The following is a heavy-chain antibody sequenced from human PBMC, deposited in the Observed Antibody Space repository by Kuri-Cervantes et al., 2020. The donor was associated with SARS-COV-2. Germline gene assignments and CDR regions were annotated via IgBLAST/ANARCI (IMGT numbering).Heavy chain of an antibody. CDR1: GFTVSSNY. CDR3: AKDQGGPVGATPDY. V-gene: IGHV3-53*05. Sequence: GESLKISCAASGFTVSSNYMSWVRQAPGKGLEWVSVIYSGGSTYYADSVKGRFTISRDNSKNTLYLQMNSLRAEDTAVYYCAKDQGGPVGATPDYWGQGPLVTVSS. D-gene: IGHD1-26*01. J-gene: IGHJ4*02. CDR2: IYSGGST.